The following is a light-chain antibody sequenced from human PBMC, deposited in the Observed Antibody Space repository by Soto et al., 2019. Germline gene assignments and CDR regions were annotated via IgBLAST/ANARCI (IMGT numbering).Light chain of an antibody. Sequence: EIVLTQSPATLSLSPGKRATLCCRASQSVKGNYLAWYQQKPGQAPRLLIYGSFTRAIGIPDRFSGSGSGTDFTLTISRLEPEDFAVYYCQQYGTSPKTFGQGTRVEV. CDR3: QQYGTSPKT. J-gene: IGKJ1*01. V-gene: IGKV3-20*01. CDR2: GSF. CDR1: QSVKGNY.